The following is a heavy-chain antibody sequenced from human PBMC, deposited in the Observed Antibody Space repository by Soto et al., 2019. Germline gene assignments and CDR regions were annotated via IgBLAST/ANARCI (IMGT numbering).Heavy chain of an antibody. D-gene: IGHD3-22*01. J-gene: IGHJ4*02. V-gene: IGHV3-23*01. CDR2: ISGSGGST. CDR3: AKEHYYASSGLPASFDY. Sequence: PGGSLRLSCAASGFTFSSYAMSWVRQAPGKGLEWVSAISGSGGSTYYADSVKGRFTISRDNSKNTLYLQMNSLRAEDTAVYYCAKEHYYASSGLPASFDYWGQGTLVTVSS. CDR1: GFTFSSYA.